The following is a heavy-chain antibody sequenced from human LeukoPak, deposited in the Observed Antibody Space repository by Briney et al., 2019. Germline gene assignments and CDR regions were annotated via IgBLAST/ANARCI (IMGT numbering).Heavy chain of an antibody. V-gene: IGHV1-8*03. CDR2: LNPRSGNA. CDR1: GYTFISYN. Sequence: ASVKVSCKASGYTFISYNINWVRQATGQGLGWMGWLNPRSGNAVYLQKFQGRLTITRDTSTDTVYMDLSSLTAEDTAVYYCARGIPGATPLDYWGQGTLVTVSS. J-gene: IGHJ4*02. CDR3: ARGIPGATPLDY. D-gene: IGHD1-26*01.